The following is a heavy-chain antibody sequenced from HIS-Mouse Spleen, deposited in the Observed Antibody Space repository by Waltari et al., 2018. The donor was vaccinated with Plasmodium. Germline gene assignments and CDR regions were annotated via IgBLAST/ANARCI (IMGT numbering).Heavy chain of an antibody. CDR3: ARVGRRIWGAFDI. CDR1: GGSISRYS. V-gene: IGHV4-59*01. CDR2: IYYSGST. J-gene: IGHJ3*02. Sequence: QVQLQESGPGLVKPSETLSLTCTVSGGSISRYSWSWIRQPPGKGLEWIGDIYYSGSTNYNPSLSGRVTISVDTCKSQVALKLSSVTAADTAVYCCARVGRRIWGAFDIWGQGTMVTVSS. D-gene: IGHD7-27*01.